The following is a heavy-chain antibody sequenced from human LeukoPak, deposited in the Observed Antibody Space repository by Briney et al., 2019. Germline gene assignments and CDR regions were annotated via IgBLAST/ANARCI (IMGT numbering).Heavy chain of an antibody. Sequence: PGGSLRLSCTASGFTFGDYAMSWFRQAPGKGLEWVGFIRSKAYGGTTEYAASVKGRFTISRDDSKSIAYLQMNSLKTEDTAVYYCTRTLDSSGWLDSAGIPFDYWGQGTLVTVSS. J-gene: IGHJ4*02. CDR1: GFTFGDYA. V-gene: IGHV3-49*03. D-gene: IGHD6-19*01. CDR3: TRTLDSSGWLDSAGIPFDY. CDR2: IRSKAYGGTT.